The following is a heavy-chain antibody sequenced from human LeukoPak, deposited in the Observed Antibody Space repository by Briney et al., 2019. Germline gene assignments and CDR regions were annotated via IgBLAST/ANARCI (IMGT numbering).Heavy chain of an antibody. Sequence: SETLSLTCTVSGGSISSSSYYWGWSRQPPGKGLEWIGSIYYSGSTYYNPSLKSRVTISVDTSKNQFSLKLSSVTAADTAVYYCAKDLNAHMIVVVGDAFDIWGQGTMVTVSS. CDR1: GGSISSSSYY. J-gene: IGHJ3*02. V-gene: IGHV4-39*07. CDR2: IYYSGST. D-gene: IGHD3-22*01. CDR3: AKDLNAHMIVVVGDAFDI.